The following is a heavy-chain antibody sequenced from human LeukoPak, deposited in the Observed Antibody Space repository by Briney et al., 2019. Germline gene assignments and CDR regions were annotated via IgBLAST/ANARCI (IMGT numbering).Heavy chain of an antibody. D-gene: IGHD5-18*01. CDR2: IYYSGST. CDR3: AGAERQTAMVTRAAFNI. V-gene: IGHV4-59*01. Sequence: PSETLSLTCTVSGGSISSYYWSWIRQPPGKGLEWLGYIYYSGSTNYNPSLKSRVTISVDTSKNQFSLKLSSVTAADTVVYYCAGAERQTAMVTRAAFNIWGQGTMVTVSS. J-gene: IGHJ3*02. CDR1: GGSISSYY.